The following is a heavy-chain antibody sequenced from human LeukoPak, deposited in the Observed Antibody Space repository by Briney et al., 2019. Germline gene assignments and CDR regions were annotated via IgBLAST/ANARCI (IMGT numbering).Heavy chain of an antibody. J-gene: IGHJ6*02. CDR3: AKSWERQRLLDGTDV. D-gene: IGHD1-26*01. CDR2: IKQDGSEK. CDR1: GFTFSSYW. V-gene: IGHV3-7*01. Sequence: PGGSLRLSCAASGFTFSSYWMSWVRQAPGKGLEWVANIKQDGSEKYYVDSVKGRFTISRDNAKNSLYLQMNSLRAEDTAVYYCAKSWERQRLLDGTDVWGPGTTVTVSS.